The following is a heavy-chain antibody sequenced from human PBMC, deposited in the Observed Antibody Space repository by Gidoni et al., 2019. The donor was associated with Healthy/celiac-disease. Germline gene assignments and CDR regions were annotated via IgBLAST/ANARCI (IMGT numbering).Heavy chain of an antibody. CDR1: GFTFSSYG. V-gene: IGHV3-33*01. D-gene: IGHD3-22*01. CDR3: ASRGDYYYSDAFDI. CDR2: IWYDGSNK. J-gene: IGHJ3*02. Sequence: QVQLVESGGGVVQPGRSLRLSCAASGFTFSSYGMHWVRQAPGKGLEWVAVIWYDGSNKYYADSVKGRFTISRDNSKNTLYLQMNSLRAEDTAVYYCASRGDYYYSDAFDIWGQGTMVTVSS.